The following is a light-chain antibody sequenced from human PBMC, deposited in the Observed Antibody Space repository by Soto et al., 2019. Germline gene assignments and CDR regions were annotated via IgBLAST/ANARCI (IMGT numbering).Light chain of an antibody. J-gene: IGLJ1*01. V-gene: IGLV1-44*01. CDR1: SSNIGSNT. CDR2: SNN. Sequence: QSVLTQPTSASGTPGQRVTISCSGSSSNIGSNTVNWYQQLPGTAPKLLIYSNNQRPSGVPDRFSGSKSGTSASLAISGLQSEDEADYYCAAWEDSLNSYVFGTGTKVTVL. CDR3: AAWEDSLNSYV.